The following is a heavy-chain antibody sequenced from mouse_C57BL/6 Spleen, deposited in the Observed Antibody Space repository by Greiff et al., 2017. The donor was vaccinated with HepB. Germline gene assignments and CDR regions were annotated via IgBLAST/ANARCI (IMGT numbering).Heavy chain of an antibody. J-gene: IGHJ1*03. CDR3: TGLLRPYLYFDV. D-gene: IGHD1-2*01. V-gene: IGHV6-3*01. Sequence: EVKVEESGGGLVQPGGSMKLSCVASGFTFSNYWMNWVRQSPEKGLEWVAQIRLKSDNYATHYAESVKGRFTISRDDSKSSVYLQMNNLRAEDTGIYYCTGLLRPYLYFDVWGTGTTVTVSS. CDR1: GFTFSNYW. CDR2: IRLKSDNYAT.